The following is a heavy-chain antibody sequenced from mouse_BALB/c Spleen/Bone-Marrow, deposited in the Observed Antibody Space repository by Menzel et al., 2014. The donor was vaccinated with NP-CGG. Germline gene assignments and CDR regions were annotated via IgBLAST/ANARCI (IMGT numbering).Heavy chain of an antibody. J-gene: IGHJ2*01. Sequence: VQLQQSGAELVKPGASVKLSCTASGFNIKDTYMHWVKQRPEQGLEWIGRIDPANGNTKYDPKFQGKATITADISSNTAYLQLSSLTSEDTAVYYCARYDYGVYFDYWGQGTTLTVSS. CDR3: ARYDYGVYFDY. CDR1: GFNIKDTY. D-gene: IGHD2-4*01. V-gene: IGHV14-3*02. CDR2: IDPANGNT.